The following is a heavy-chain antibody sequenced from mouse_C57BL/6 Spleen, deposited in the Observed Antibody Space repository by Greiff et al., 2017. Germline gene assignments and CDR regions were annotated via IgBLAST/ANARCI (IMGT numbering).Heavy chain of an antibody. D-gene: IGHD1-1*01. CDR3: ARDPDYGSSFAFDY. V-gene: IGHV5-4*01. CDR1: GFTFSSYA. J-gene: IGHJ2*01. Sequence: EVQGVESGGGLVKPGGSLKLSCAASGFTFSSYAMSWVRQTPEKRLEWVATISDGGSYTYYPDNVKGRFTISRDNAKNNLYLQMSHLKSEDTAMYYCARDPDYGSSFAFDYWGQGTTLTVSS. CDR2: ISDGGSYT.